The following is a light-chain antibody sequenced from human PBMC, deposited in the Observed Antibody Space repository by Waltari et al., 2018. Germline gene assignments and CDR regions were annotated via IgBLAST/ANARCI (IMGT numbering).Light chain of an antibody. V-gene: IGLV2-11*01. J-gene: IGLJ2*01. CDR3: SSYAGNHVV. CDR1: GSDVGGYNF. Sequence: QSALTQPRSVSESPGQSVTIPCTGTGSDVGGYNFVSGYHQFPGKVPKLLISDVYKRPSGVPDRFSGSKSGNTASLVISGLQAEDEADYYCSSYAGNHVVFGGGTKLTVL. CDR2: DVY.